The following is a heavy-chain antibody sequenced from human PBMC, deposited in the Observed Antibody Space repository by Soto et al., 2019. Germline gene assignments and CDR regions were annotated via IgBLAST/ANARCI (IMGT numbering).Heavy chain of an antibody. Sequence: QVQLQESGPGLVKPSQTLSLTCTVSGGSISSGGYYWSWIRQHPGKGLEWIAYIYDSGSTYYNPSLQSRVTISIDTAKNQFSLKLSSVTAADTAVYYCARGNSGWFGNWGQGTLVTVSS. CDR1: GGSISSGGYY. CDR3: ARGNSGWFGN. CDR2: IYDSGST. J-gene: IGHJ4*02. V-gene: IGHV4-31*03. D-gene: IGHD6-19*01.